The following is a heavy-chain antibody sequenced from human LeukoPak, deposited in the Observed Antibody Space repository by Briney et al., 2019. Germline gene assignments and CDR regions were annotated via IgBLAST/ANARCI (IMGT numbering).Heavy chain of an antibody. D-gene: IGHD5-12*01. V-gene: IGHV4-4*07. CDR3: ARDGGYSGYDYLAVGYYFDY. J-gene: IGHJ4*02. CDR1: GGSISSYY. CDR2: IYTSGST. Sequence: SETLSLTCTVSGGSISSYYWSWIRQPAGKGLEWIGRIYTSGSTNYNPSLKSRVIMSVDTSKNQFSLKLSSVTAADTAVYYCARDGGYSGYDYLAVGYYFDYWGQGTLVAVSS.